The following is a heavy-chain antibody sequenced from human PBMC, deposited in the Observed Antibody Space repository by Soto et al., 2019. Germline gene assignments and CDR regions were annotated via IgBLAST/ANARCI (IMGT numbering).Heavy chain of an antibody. J-gene: IGHJ5*02. CDR2: INTGNGHT. D-gene: IGHD3-3*01. Sequence: XSVKVSCKASGYPFTAYGIHWVRRAPGQRLEWMGWINTGNGHTKYSQKFQGRVTITRDTSARTAYMELNSLRSEDTAVYYCESRAYDFWSGLDPWGQGTLVTVSS. V-gene: IGHV1-3*04. CDR3: ESRAYDFWSGLDP. CDR1: GYPFTAYG.